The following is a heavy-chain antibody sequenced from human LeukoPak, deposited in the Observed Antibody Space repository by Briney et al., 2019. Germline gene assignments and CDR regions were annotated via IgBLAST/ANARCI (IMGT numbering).Heavy chain of an antibody. D-gene: IGHD3-9*01. CDR2: ISSSGRTI. CDR1: GFTFSSYE. J-gene: IGHJ3*02. Sequence: PGGSLRLSCAASGFTFSSYEMNWVRQAPGKGLEWVSYISSSGRTIYYADSVKGRFTISRDKAKNSLYLQMSSLRVEDTGVYYCARVYYDILTGYLDAFDIWGQGTMVTVSS. CDR3: ARVYYDILTGYLDAFDI. V-gene: IGHV3-48*03.